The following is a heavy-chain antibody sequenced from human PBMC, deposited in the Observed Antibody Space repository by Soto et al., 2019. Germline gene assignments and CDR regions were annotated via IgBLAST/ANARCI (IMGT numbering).Heavy chain of an antibody. V-gene: IGHV3-23*01. CDR1: GFTFSSYA. CDR2: ISGSGGTT. D-gene: IGHD2-21*01. CDR3: AKDRFPNCGGDCYLNFDP. Sequence: EVQLLESGGGLGQPGGSLRLSCAASGFTFSSYAMSWVRQAPGKGLEWVSSISGSGGTTYYADSVKGRFTISRDNSKNTLYLQMNSLRAEATAIYYCAKDRFPNCGGDCYLNFDPWGQGTLVTVSS. J-gene: IGHJ5*02.